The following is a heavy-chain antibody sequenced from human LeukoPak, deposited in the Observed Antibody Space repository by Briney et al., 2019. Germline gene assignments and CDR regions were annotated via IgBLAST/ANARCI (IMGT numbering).Heavy chain of an antibody. CDR2: INHSGNT. Sequence: PSETLSLTCAVYGGSFSGYYWSWIRQPPGKGLEWIGEINHSGNTNYNPSLKSRVTISVDTSKNQFSLKLSSVTAADTAVYYCARVGYTHFDYWGQGTLVTVSS. J-gene: IGHJ4*02. CDR3: ARVGYTHFDY. CDR1: GGSFSGYY. D-gene: IGHD5-24*01. V-gene: IGHV4-34*01.